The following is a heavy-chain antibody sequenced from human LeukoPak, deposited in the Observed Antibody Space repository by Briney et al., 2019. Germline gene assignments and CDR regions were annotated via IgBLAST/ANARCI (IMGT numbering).Heavy chain of an antibody. V-gene: IGHV3-11*06. Sequence: GGSLRLSCAASGFIFSDYYMSWICQAPGKGLEFVSNISRSSSFTNYADSVKGRFPISRDNAKKSLYLQMNSLRAEDTAVYYCARDPIEMATISRGAFDIWGQGTMVTVSS. CDR1: GFIFSDYY. CDR2: ISRSSSFT. CDR3: ARDPIEMATISRGAFDI. D-gene: IGHD5-24*01. J-gene: IGHJ3*02.